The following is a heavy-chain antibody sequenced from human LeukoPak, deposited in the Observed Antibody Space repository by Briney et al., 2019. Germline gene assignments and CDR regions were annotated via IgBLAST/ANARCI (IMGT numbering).Heavy chain of an antibody. J-gene: IGHJ3*02. CDR2: IYYSGST. CDR1: GGPISSSSYY. D-gene: IGHD4-17*01. Sequence: TSSETLSLTCTVSGGPISSSSYYWGWIRQPPGKGLEWIGSIYYSGSTYYNPSLKSRVTISVDTSKNQFSLKLSSVTAADTAVYYCADDYGDYGGAFDIWGQGTMVTVSS. CDR3: ADDYGDYGGAFDI. V-gene: IGHV4-39*01.